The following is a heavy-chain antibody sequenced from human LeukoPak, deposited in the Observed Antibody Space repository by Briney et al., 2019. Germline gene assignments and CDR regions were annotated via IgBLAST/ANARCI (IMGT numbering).Heavy chain of an antibody. CDR2: IYYSGST. D-gene: IGHD3-3*01. CDR1: GGSISSYY. CDR3: ARDQRFSLDY. V-gene: IGHV4-59*01. Sequence: SETLSLTCTVSGGSISSYYWSWIRQPPGKGLEWIGYIYYSGSTNYNPSLKSRVTISVDTSKNQFSLKLSSVTAADTAVYYCARDQRFSLDYWGQGTLVTVSS. J-gene: IGHJ4*02.